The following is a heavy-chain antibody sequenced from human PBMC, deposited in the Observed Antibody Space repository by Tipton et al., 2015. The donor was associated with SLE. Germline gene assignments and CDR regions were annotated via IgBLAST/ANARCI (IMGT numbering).Heavy chain of an antibody. Sequence: TLSLTCTVSGGSISTFYWSWIRQPPGKGLEWIGYVYDIGTTNYNPSVMSRVIVSMDTSRNQVSLKLLSVTAADTAVYYCARGDMTSRSLDYWGQGALVTVSS. D-gene: IGHD2-15*01. CDR1: GGSISTFY. J-gene: IGHJ4*02. CDR3: ARGDMTSRSLDY. V-gene: IGHV4-59*12. CDR2: VYDIGTT.